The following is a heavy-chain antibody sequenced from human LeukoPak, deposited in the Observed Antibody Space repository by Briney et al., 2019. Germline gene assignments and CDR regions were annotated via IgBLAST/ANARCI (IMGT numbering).Heavy chain of an antibody. D-gene: IGHD6-25*01. CDR3: AKDRRLAAFDY. V-gene: IGHV3-30*18. Sequence: GGSLRLSCAASGFTFSSYGMHWVRQAPGKGLEWVAVISYDVGKKYYADSVKGRFTISRDNSKNTLYLQMNSLRAEDTAVYYCAKDRRLAAFDYGGQGTLVTVSS. CDR1: GFTFSSYG. J-gene: IGHJ4*02. CDR2: ISYDVGKK.